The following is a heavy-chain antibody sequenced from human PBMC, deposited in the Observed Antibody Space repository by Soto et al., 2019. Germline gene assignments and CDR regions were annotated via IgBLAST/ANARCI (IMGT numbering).Heavy chain of an antibody. CDR1: GFTFSSYA. D-gene: IGHD2-15*01. V-gene: IGHV3-64*02. J-gene: IGHJ4*02. CDR2: ISSNGGST. CDR3: ARSGSSSPWGFDY. Sequence: HPGRSLRLSCAASGFTFSSYAMKWARQAPGKGLEYVSAISSNGGSTYYADSVKGRLTISRDNFKNTLYLQMGSLRAEDMAVYYCARSGSSSPWGFDYWGQGTLVTVSS.